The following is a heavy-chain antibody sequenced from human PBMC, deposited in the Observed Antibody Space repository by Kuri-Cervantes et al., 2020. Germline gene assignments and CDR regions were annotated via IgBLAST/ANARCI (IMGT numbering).Heavy chain of an antibody. CDR2: IYWDDDK. CDR1: GFLLPTSGVG. D-gene: IGHD4-23*01. V-gene: IGHV2-5*05. CDR3: AHTYYYCGNSGCARGALDF. Sequence: SGPTLVKPTQTLTLTCPFSGFLLPTSGVGVAWIRQPPGKALEWLTVIYWDDDKRYGPSLKSRLTITKDTSKNQVVLTMTDMDPVDTATYYCAHTYYYCGNSGCARGALDFWGQGTLVTVSS. J-gene: IGHJ4*02.